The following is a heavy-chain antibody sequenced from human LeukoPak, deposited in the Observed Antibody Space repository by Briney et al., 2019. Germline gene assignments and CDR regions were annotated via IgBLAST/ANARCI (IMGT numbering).Heavy chain of an antibody. Sequence: GGSLRLSXAASGFTFDDYGMSWVRQAPGKGLEWVSGINWNGGSTGYADSVKGRFTISRDNAKNSLHLQMNSLRAEDTALYYCARDPSIYGSGSTRGYWGQRTLVTVSS. D-gene: IGHD3-10*01. V-gene: IGHV3-20*04. CDR3: ARDPSIYGSGSTRGY. CDR1: GFTFDDYG. CDR2: INWNGGST. J-gene: IGHJ4*02.